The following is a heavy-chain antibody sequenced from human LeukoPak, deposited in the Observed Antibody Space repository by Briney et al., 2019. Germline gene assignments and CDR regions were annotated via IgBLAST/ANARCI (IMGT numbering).Heavy chain of an antibody. Sequence: PGRSLRLSCAASGFTFSSYGMHWVRQAPGKGLDWVTIIWYDGSNKYYADSVKGRFTISRDNSKNTLYLQMNSLRAEDTAVYYCARERDYGGGFDYWGQGTLVTVSS. J-gene: IGHJ4*02. CDR3: ARERDYGGGFDY. V-gene: IGHV3-33*08. CDR2: IWYDGSNK. D-gene: IGHD4-17*01. CDR1: GFTFSSYG.